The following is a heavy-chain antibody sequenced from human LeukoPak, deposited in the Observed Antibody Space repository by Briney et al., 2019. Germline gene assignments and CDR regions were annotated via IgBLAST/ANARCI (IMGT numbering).Heavy chain of an antibody. J-gene: IGHJ4*02. V-gene: IGHV1-69*05. Sequence: VASVKVSCKASGGTFSSYAIRWVRQAPGQGLEWMGGIIPIFGTANYAQKFQGRLTITTDESTSTAYMELSSLRSEDTAVYYCARGYDIVGAFDYWGQGTLVTVSS. CDR3: ARGYDIVGAFDY. CDR2: IIPIFGTA. D-gene: IGHD1-26*01. CDR1: GGTFSSYA.